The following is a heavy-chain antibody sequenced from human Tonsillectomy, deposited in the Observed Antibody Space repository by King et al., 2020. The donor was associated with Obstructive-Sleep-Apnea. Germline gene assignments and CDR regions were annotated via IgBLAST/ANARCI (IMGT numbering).Heavy chain of an antibody. J-gene: IGHJ4*02. CDR2: INPNSGDT. V-gene: IGHV1-2*04. D-gene: IGHD2-21*02. CDR3: ARSGDIYCGGDCSDFDY. CDR1: GYTFTDYY. Sequence: VQLVESGAEVKKPGASVKVSCKASGYTFTDYYMQWVRQAPGQGLEWVGWINPNSGDTNYAQKFRGWVTMTRDTSISPAYMELSRLRSDDTAVSYCARSGDIYCGGDCSDFDYWGQGTLVTVSS.